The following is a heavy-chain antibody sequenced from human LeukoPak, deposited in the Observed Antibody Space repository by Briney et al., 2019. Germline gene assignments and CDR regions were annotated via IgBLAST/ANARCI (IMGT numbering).Heavy chain of an antibody. V-gene: IGHV3-30*03. CDR1: GFTFHDHG. CDR3: ARAGAAWFGKFQFLPNWFDP. J-gene: IGHJ5*02. Sequence: GTSLTLSCAASGFTFHDHGMDWVRQAPGKGLEWVAVIAADGGVKQYADSVKGRFSLSRDNSKNTVSLQMNGLTAEDTAVYYCARAGAAWFGKFQFLPNWFDPWGQGTLVTVSS. D-gene: IGHD3-10*01. CDR2: IAADGGVK.